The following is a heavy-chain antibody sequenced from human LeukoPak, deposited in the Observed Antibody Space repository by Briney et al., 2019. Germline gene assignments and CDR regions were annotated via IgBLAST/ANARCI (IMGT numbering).Heavy chain of an antibody. D-gene: IGHD4-17*01. CDR3: ARSRRPTVTMTFDY. CDR1: GFTFSSYA. CDR2: ISSSSSTI. V-gene: IGHV3-48*01. Sequence: PGGSLRLSCAASGFTFSSYAMSWVRQAPGKGLEWVSYISSSSSTIYYADSVKGRFTISRDNAKNSLYLQMNSLRAEDTAVYYCARSRRPTVTMTFDYWGQGTLVTVSS. J-gene: IGHJ4*02.